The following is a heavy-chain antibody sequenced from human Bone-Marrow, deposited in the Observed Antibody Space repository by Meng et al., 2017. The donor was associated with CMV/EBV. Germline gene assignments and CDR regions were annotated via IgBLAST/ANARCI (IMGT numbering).Heavy chain of an antibody. V-gene: IGHV3-53*01. CDR2: IYSGGST. Sequence: GGSLRLSCAASGFTVSSNYMSWVRQAPGKGLEWVSVIYSGGSTYYADSVKGRFTISRDNAKNSLYLQMNSLRAEDTAVYYCARDWLELRLYYGMDVWGQGTTVTVSS. D-gene: IGHD1-7*01. CDR3: ARDWLELRLYYGMDV. J-gene: IGHJ6*02. CDR1: GFTVSSNY.